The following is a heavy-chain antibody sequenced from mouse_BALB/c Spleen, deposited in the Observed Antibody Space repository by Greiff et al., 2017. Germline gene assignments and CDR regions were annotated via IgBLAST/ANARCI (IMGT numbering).Heavy chain of an antibody. D-gene: IGHD2-4*01. V-gene: IGHV3-2*02. CDR2: ISYSGST. Sequence: DVQLQESGPGLVKPSQSLSLTCTVTGYSITSDYAWNWIRQFPGNKLEWMGYISYSGSTSYNPSLKSRISITPDTSKNQFFLQLNSVTTEDTATYYGAREDYHYAMDYWGQGTSVTVSS. CDR1: GYSITSDYA. CDR3: AREDYHYAMDY. J-gene: IGHJ4*01.